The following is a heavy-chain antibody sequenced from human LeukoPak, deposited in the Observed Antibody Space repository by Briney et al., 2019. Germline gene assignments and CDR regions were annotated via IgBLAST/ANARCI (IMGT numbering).Heavy chain of an antibody. CDR3: AREKAAIYYYGMDV. J-gene: IGHJ6*02. V-gene: IGHV3-53*01. Sequence: GSLRLSCAASGFTVSSNYMSWVRQAPGKGLEWVSVIYSGGSTYYADSVKGRFTISRDNSKNTLYLQMNSLRAEDTAVYYCAREKAAIYYYGMDVWGQGTTVTVSS. D-gene: IGHD2-2*01. CDR2: IYSGGST. CDR1: GFTVSSNY.